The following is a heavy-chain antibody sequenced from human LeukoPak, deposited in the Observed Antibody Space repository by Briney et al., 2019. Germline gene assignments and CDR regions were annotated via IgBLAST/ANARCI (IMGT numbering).Heavy chain of an antibody. J-gene: IGHJ4*02. Sequence: SETLSLTCTVSGVSISSYYWSWIRQPPGKGLEWIGYIYYSGSTNYNPSLKSRVTISVDTSKNQFSLKLSSVTAADTAVYYCARQGLGQWLAEYYFDYWGQGTLVTVSS. CDR2: IYYSGST. D-gene: IGHD6-19*01. CDR1: GVSISSYY. V-gene: IGHV4-59*08. CDR3: ARQGLGQWLAEYYFDY.